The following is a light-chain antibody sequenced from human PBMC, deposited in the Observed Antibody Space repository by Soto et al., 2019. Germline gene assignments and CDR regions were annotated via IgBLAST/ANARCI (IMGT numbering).Light chain of an antibody. CDR1: QSINSNY. J-gene: IGKJ4*01. CDR3: QQYGSSPS. Sequence: EVVLTQSPGTLSLSPGEGVTLSCRPSQSINSNYLAWYQQKPGQAPRLLIYGASRRATGIPDRFSGSGSGTDFTLTISRLEPEDSAVYYCQQYGSSPSLGGGTKVHIK. CDR2: GAS. V-gene: IGKV3-20*01.